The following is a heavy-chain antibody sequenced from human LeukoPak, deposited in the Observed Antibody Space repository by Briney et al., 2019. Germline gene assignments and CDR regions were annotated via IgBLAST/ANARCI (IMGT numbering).Heavy chain of an antibody. CDR3: ARSYGSGSYYNHFDY. J-gene: IGHJ4*02. Sequence: PGGSLRLSCAASGFTFSSYWMHWVRQAPGKGLVWVSRINSDGSSTSYADSVKGRFTISRDNAKNTLYLQMNSLRAEDAAVYYCARSYGSGSYYNHFDYWGQGTLVTVSS. CDR2: INSDGSST. D-gene: IGHD3-10*01. CDR1: GFTFSSYW. V-gene: IGHV3-74*01.